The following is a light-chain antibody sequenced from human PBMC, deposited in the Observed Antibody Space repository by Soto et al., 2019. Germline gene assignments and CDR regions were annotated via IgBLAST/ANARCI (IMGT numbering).Light chain of an antibody. J-gene: IGKJ4*01. CDR1: QAIYNY. CDR2: AAS. CDR3: QKFSAVPT. V-gene: IGKV1-27*01. Sequence: DIQMTQSPSSLSASVGDRVTITCRASQAIYNYLAWYQQKPGKVPTLLISAASTLQSVVPSRFSGSGSGTDFTLTISILQPEDVATYYCQKFSAVPTFGGGTKVEI.